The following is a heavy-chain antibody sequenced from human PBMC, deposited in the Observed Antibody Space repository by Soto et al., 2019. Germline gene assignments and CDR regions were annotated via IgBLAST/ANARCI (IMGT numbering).Heavy chain of an antibody. CDR3: ARATYYDILTGYYTDFDY. V-gene: IGHV4-30-4*01. CDR1: CGSISSGDYY. J-gene: IGHJ4*02. Sequence: KTSETLSLTCTVSCGSISSGDYYWSWIRQPPGKGLEWIGYIYYSGSTYYNPSLKSRVTISVDTSKNQFSLKLSSVTAADTAVYYCARATYYDILTGYYTDFDYWGQGTLVTVSS. CDR2: IYYSGST. D-gene: IGHD3-9*01.